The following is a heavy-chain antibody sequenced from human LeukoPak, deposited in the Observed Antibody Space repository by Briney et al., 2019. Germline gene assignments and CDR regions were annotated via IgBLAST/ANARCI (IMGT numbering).Heavy chain of an antibody. Sequence: GESLKISCKGSGCSFTSYWIGWVRQMPGKGLEWMGSIYPGDYDTRYSPSFQGQVTISADKSISTAYLQWSSLKASDTAMYYCARQKDSGGSGYYYYYYGMDVWGQGTTVTVSS. CDR1: GCSFTSYW. V-gene: IGHV5-51*01. CDR2: IYPGDYDT. J-gene: IGHJ6*02. D-gene: IGHD3-22*01. CDR3: ARQKDSGGSGYYYYYYGMDV.